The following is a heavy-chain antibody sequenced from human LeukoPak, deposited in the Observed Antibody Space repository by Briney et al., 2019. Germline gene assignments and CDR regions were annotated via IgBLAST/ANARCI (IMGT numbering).Heavy chain of an antibody. Sequence: SETLSLTCAVSGYSISSSDWWGWIRQPPGKGLEWIGNIYYSGSTYYNPSLKSRVTMSVDTSKNRFSLKLSSVTAVDTAVHYCARKSRLGYYFDYWGQGTLVTVSS. CDR3: ARKSRLGYYFDY. CDR2: IYYSGST. D-gene: IGHD2-2*01. J-gene: IGHJ4*02. CDR1: GYSISSSDW. V-gene: IGHV4-28*01.